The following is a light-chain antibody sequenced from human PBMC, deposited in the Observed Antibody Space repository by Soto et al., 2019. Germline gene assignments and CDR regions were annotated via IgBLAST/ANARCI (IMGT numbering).Light chain of an antibody. Sequence: IQMTQSPSTLSASGGDRVTITCQASQTISNWLAWYQQKPGKAPKLLIYKASTLESGVPSRFSGSGSGTEFTLTISSLQPEDFATYYCQQYNSYSQTFGQGTKVDIK. CDR1: QTISNW. V-gene: IGKV1-5*03. CDR2: KAS. CDR3: QQYNSYSQT. J-gene: IGKJ1*01.